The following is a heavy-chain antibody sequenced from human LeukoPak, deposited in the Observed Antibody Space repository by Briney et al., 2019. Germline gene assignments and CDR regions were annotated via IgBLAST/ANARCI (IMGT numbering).Heavy chain of an antibody. CDR3: ARLTIYCSRGSCYYDAFDI. CDR2: IYYSGGST. D-gene: IGHD2-15*01. CDR1: SASISSSSHY. J-gene: IGHJ3*02. V-gene: IGHV4-39*01. Sequence: SETLSLTCTVSSASISSSSHYWAWIRQPPGKGLERIGRIYYSGGSTYYNPSLRGRVTISVDTSKNQFSLKLNSVTAADTAVYYCARLTIYCSRGSCYYDAFDIWGQGTMVTVS.